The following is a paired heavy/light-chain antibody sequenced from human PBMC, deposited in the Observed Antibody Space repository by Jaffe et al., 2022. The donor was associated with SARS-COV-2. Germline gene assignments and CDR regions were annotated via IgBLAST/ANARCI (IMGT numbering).Light chain of an antibody. V-gene: IGKV3-20*01. Sequence: EIVLTQSPGTLSLSPGERVTLSCRASQSVSSNYLAWYQQKPGQAPRLLIYGISSRATGIPDRFSGSGSGTDFTLTISRLEPEDFAVYYCQQYGSSSYTFGQGTKLEIK. CDR2: GIS. CDR1: QSVSSNY. J-gene: IGKJ2*01. CDR3: QQYGSSSYT.
Heavy chain of an antibody. Sequence: QVQLVQSGAEVKKPGSSVKVSCKASGGTFSSYPISWVRQAPGQGLEWMGRITPLLNTSNYAQKFQGRLTITADKSTNTAYMALSSLISEDTAVYYCTRETKTRSHIVVVPVARGHWFDPWGQGTLVTVSS. CDR1: GGTFSSYP. V-gene: IGHV1-69*08. J-gene: IGHJ5*02. D-gene: IGHD2-2*01. CDR3: TRETKTRSHIVVVPVARGHWFDP. CDR2: ITPLLNTS.